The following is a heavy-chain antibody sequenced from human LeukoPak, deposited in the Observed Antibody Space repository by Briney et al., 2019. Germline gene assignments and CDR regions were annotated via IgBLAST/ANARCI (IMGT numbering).Heavy chain of an antibody. CDR1: GFTFSSFA. V-gene: IGHV3-23*01. Sequence: GGPLRLSCAASGFTFSSFAMSWVRQAPGKGLEWVSAISGSGGSTYYADSVKGRFTISRDNSKNTLSLQMNSLRAEDTAIYYCAKASNTWNYFDYWGQGTLVTVSS. CDR2: ISGSGGST. D-gene: IGHD1-1*01. J-gene: IGHJ4*02. CDR3: AKASNTWNYFDY.